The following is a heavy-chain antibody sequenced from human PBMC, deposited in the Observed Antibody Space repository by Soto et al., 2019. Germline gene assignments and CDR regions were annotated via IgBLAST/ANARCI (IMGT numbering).Heavy chain of an antibody. Sequence: QVQLVQSGAEVKRPGSSVRVSCKASGGTFNSYTISWVRQAPGQGPEWMGRIIPVLGVANYAQTFQGRVTITADKSTSTVYMVPTSLRSEHTPVYYCAKGGVAAAGTLGNWGQGTLVTVSS. V-gene: IGHV1-69*02. CDR2: IIPVLGVA. D-gene: IGHD6-13*01. J-gene: IGHJ4*02. CDR1: GGTFNSYT. CDR3: AKGGVAAAGTLGN.